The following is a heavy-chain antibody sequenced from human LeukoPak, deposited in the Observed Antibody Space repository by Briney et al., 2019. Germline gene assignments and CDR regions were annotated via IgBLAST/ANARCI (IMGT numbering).Heavy chain of an antibody. CDR3: ARRRFVRGPDVVNPFDY. CDR1: GDSISSGNYF. J-gene: IGHJ4*02. D-gene: IGHD2-8*01. CDR2: ISVSVIT. Sequence: SETLSLTCAVSGDSISSGNYFWSWIRQPAGKGLEWIGRISVSVITHYNPSLESRVTISLDTSNNQFSLKLSSVTAADTAAYYCARRRFVRGPDVVNPFDYWGQGTLVTVSS. V-gene: IGHV4-61*02.